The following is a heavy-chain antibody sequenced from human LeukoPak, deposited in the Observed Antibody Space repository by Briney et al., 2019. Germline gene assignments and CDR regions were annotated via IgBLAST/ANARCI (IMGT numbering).Heavy chain of an antibody. D-gene: IGHD2-2*01. CDR1: GGTFSSYA. V-gene: IGHV1-69*04. CDR2: IIPILGIA. J-gene: IGHJ5*02. CDR3: ARGGVPPHCCSSTSCHNWFDP. Sequence: ASVKVSCKASGGTFSSYAISWVRQAPGQGLEWMGRIIPILGIANYAQKFQGRVTITADKSTSTAYMELSSLRSEDTAVYYCARGGVPPHCCSSTSCHNWFDPWGQGTLVTVSS.